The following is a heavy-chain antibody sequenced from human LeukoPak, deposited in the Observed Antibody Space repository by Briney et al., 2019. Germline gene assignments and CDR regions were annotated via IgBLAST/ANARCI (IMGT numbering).Heavy chain of an antibody. CDR3: AQDWRSIQFNH. CDR2: IKQDGSEK. Sequence: GGSLRLSCVASGFTFSSRDWMTWVRQAPGKGLEWVANIKQDGSEKNYVDSLKGRFTISRDNAKNSVDLQMNSLRVEDTAVYYCAQDWRSIQFNHWGQGTLVTVSS. V-gene: IGHV3-7*01. CDR1: GFTFSSRDW. D-gene: IGHD5-24*01. J-gene: IGHJ5*02.